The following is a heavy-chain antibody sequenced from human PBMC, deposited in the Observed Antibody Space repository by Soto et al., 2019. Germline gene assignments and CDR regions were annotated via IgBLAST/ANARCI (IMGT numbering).Heavy chain of an antibody. Sequence: SQTLSLTCASSGDSVSSNSAAWNWIRQSPSRGLEWLGRTYYRSRWYNDYAVSVKSRITVNPDTSKNQFSLHLNSVTPEDTAAYYCAGTTSLQWYYMDVWDKGTTVTVSS. CDR2: TYYRSRWYN. D-gene: IGHD1-7*01. CDR3: AGTTSLQWYYMDV. V-gene: IGHV6-1*01. J-gene: IGHJ6*03. CDR1: GDSVSSNSAA.